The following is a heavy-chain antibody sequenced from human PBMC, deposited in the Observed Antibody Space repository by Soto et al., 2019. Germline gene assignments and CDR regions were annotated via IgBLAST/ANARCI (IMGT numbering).Heavy chain of an antibody. Sequence: SETLSLTCAVYGGSFSGYYWSWIRQPPGKGLEWIGEINRSGSTNYNPSLKSRVTISVDTSKNQFSLKLSSVTAADTAVYYCARGYYYGMDVWGQGTTVTVSS. V-gene: IGHV4-34*01. J-gene: IGHJ6*02. CDR1: GGSFSGYY. CDR3: ARGYYYGMDV. CDR2: INRSGST.